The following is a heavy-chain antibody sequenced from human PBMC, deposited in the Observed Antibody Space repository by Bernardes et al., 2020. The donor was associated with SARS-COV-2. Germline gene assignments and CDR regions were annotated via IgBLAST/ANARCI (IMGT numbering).Heavy chain of an antibody. CDR2: IYYSGST. CDR3: ATTMVRGFDP. Sequence: SETLSLTCTVSGGSISSSSYYWGWIRQPPGKGLEWIGSIYYSGSTYYNPSLKSRVTISVDTSKNQFSLKLSSVTAADTAVYYCATTMVRGFDPWGQGTLVTVSS. V-gene: IGHV4-39*07. D-gene: IGHD3-10*01. J-gene: IGHJ5*02. CDR1: GGSISSSSYY.